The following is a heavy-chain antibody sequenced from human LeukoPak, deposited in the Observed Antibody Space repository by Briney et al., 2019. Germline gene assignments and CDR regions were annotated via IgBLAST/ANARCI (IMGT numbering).Heavy chain of an antibody. J-gene: IGHJ4*02. V-gene: IGHV3-23*01. CDR1: GFTFSSYA. D-gene: IGHD4-17*01. CDR3: AKDDDYVEYGYYFDF. CDR2: IGGRGTIT. Sequence: GGSLRLSCAASGFTFSSYAMSWVRQAPGKGLEWVSAIGGRGTITYYADSVKGRFTISKDNSKNTLYLQMNSLRAEDTAVYYCAKDDDYVEYGYYFDFWGRGTLVTVSS.